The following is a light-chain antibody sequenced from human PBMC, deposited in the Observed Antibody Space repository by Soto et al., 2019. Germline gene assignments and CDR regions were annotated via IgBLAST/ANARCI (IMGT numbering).Light chain of an antibody. CDR1: QSISSW. Sequence: DSTMTQSPSTLSASVGDRVTITCRASQSISSWLAWYQKKPGKALKLLIYDASSSESGVPSRFSGSGSGTDFTLTISRLEPEDFAVYYCQQYGSSPWTFGQGTKVDIK. CDR2: DAS. V-gene: IGKV1-5*01. J-gene: IGKJ1*01. CDR3: QQYGSSPWT.